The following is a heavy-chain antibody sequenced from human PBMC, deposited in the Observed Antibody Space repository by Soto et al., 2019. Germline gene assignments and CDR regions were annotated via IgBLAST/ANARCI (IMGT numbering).Heavy chain of an antibody. V-gene: IGHV4-59*02. J-gene: IGHJ4*02. CDR1: GGSVSYYY. CDR3: ARVKRAAGHLDFDF. CDR2: SYYTGNT. Sequence: PSETLSLTCTVSGGSVSYYYWSWIRQPPGKGLEWIGYSYYTGNTDYDPSLKSRVTISVDTSKNHFSLKLNSVTAADTAVYYCARVKRAAGHLDFDFWGQGTLVTVSS. D-gene: IGHD6-13*01.